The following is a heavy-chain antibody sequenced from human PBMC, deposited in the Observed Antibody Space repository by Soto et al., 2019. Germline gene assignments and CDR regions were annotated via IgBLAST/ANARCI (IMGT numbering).Heavy chain of an antibody. J-gene: IGHJ6*02. CDR1: GGSISSGDYY. D-gene: IGHD2-15*01. V-gene: IGHV4-30-4*01. Sequence: PSETLSLTCTVSGGSISSGDYYWSWIRQPPGKGLEWIGYIYYSGSTYYNPSLKSRVTISVGTSKNQFSLKLSSVTAADTAVYYCARNIGRDYYYGMDVWGQGTTVTVSS. CDR3: ARNIGRDYYYGMDV. CDR2: IYYSGST.